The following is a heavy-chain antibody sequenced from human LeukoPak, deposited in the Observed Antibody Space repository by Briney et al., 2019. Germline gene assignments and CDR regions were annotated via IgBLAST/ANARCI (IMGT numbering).Heavy chain of an antibody. D-gene: IGHD6-19*01. CDR2: INPSGGNT. CDR3: AREGPGSGCFFDY. V-gene: IGHV1-46*01. CDR1: GYTFTSYY. J-gene: IGHJ4*02. Sequence: ASVKVSFKASGYTFTSYYMHWLRQAPGQGLEWMGIINPSGGNTNYAQKFQGRVTMTRDTSTSTVFMEVNSLRSEDTATYYCAREGPGSGCFFDYWGQGTLVTVSS.